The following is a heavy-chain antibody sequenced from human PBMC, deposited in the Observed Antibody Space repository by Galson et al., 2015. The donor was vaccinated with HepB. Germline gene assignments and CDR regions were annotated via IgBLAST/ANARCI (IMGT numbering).Heavy chain of an antibody. D-gene: IGHD3/OR15-3a*01. J-gene: IGHJ4*02. CDR2: ISGSGDRT. V-gene: IGHV3-23*01. CDR1: GLNFNFFP. Sequence: SLRLSCAASGLNFNFFPMNWVRQAPGKGLEWISAISGSGDRTYYAGSVEGRFTISRDNSNNTLSLQMNSLRAEDTAIYYCAKGNPADLWGQGALVSVSS. CDR3: AKGNPADL.